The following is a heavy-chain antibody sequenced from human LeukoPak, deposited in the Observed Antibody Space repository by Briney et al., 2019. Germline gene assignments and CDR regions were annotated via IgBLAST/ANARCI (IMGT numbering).Heavy chain of an antibody. D-gene: IGHD3-22*01. CDR1: GYTFTSYG. V-gene: IGHV1-18*01. J-gene: IGHJ5*02. Sequence: ASVKVSCKASGYTFTSYGISWVRQAPGQGREWMGWISAYNGNTNYAQKLQGRVTMTTDTSTSPAYMELRSLSSDDTAVYYCARWGHDYYDSSPTLPGDWFDPWGQGTLVTVSS. CDR2: ISAYNGNT. CDR3: ARWGHDYYDSSPTLPGDWFDP.